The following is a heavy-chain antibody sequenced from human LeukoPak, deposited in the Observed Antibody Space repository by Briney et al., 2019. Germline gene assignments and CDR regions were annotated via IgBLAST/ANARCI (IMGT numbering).Heavy chain of an antibody. CDR1: GFTFSSYA. D-gene: IGHD3-10*01. V-gene: IGHV3-23*01. Sequence: GGSLRLSCAASGFTFSSYAMSWVRQAPGKGLEWVSAISGSGGSTYYADSVKGRFTISRDNSKNTLYLQMNSLRAEDTAVYYCAKDNRITMVRETYYFDYWGQGTLVTVSS. CDR2: ISGSGGST. CDR3: AKDNRITMVRETYYFDY. J-gene: IGHJ4*02.